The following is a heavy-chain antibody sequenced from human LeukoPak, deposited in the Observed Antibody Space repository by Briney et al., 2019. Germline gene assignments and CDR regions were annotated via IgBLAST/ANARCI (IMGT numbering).Heavy chain of an antibody. D-gene: IGHD3-10*01. CDR2: TYYRGST. J-gene: IGHJ5*02. CDR1: GGSITRYS. Sequence: SETLCLTCTLSGGSITRYSWSWIRETPGKGLEWIGHTYYRGSTNNNPSLTSRVTTSVDTPNNQFSLKQSSVTTAGTPVSYSARQSLGPCRSGSSNNWCDPWGQGPLVTVST. CDR3: ARQSLGPCRSGSSNNWCDP. V-gene: IGHV4-59*08.